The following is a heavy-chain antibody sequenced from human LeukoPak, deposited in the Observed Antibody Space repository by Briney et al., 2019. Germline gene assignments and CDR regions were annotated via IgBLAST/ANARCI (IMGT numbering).Heavy chain of an antibody. CDR2: ISSSSSTI. D-gene: IGHD3-10*01. V-gene: IGHV3-48*01. Sequence: GSLRLSCEASGFIFSTYSMNWVRQAPGKGLGWVSYISSSSSTIYYADSVRGRFTISRDNAKNSLSLQMNSLRAEDTAVFYCARQSRSGYFDYWGQGTLVTVSS. CDR1: GFIFSTYS. CDR3: ARQSRSGYFDY. J-gene: IGHJ4*02.